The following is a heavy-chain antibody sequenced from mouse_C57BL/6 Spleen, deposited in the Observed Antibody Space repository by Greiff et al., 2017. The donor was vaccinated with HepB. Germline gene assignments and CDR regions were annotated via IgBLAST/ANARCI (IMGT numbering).Heavy chain of an antibody. CDR3: ARGNDYDVHYFDY. CDR2: INPNNGGT. Sequence: EVQLQQSGPELVKPGASVKMSCKASGYTFTDYNMHWVKQSHGKSLEWIGYINPNNGGTSYNQKFKGKATLTVNKSSSTAYMELRSLTSEDSAVYYCARGNDYDVHYFDYWGQGTTLTVSS. CDR1: GYTFTDYN. J-gene: IGHJ2*01. D-gene: IGHD2-4*01. V-gene: IGHV1-22*01.